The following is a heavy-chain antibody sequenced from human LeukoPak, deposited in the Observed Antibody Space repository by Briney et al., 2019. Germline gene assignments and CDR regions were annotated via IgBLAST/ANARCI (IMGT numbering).Heavy chain of an antibody. V-gene: IGHV3-23*01. CDR2: ISGSGGST. J-gene: IGHJ6*02. Sequence: PGGSLRLSCAASGFTFSSYAMSWVRQAPGKELEWVSAISGSGGSTYYADSVKGRFTISRDNSKNTLYLQMNSLRAEDTAVYYCEKDNDFWSGYYRRYYYYGMDVWGQGTTVTVSS. D-gene: IGHD3-3*01. CDR3: EKDNDFWSGYYRRYYYYGMDV. CDR1: GFTFSSYA.